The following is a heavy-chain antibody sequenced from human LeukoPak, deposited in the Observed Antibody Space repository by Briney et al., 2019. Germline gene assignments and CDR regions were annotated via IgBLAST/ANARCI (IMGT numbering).Heavy chain of an antibody. D-gene: IGHD5-12*01. J-gene: IGHJ4*02. V-gene: IGHV4-30-4*08. CDR3: ARDSGYTALDY. CDR1: GASVNSDSYY. Sequence: SETLSLTCTVTGASVNSDSYYWSWIRQPPGQGLEWIGYIFYSGTTYYNPSLKSRVIISVDTSRNQFSLKLNSVTAADTAVYYCARDSGYTALDYWGQGTLVTVSS. CDR2: IFYSGTT.